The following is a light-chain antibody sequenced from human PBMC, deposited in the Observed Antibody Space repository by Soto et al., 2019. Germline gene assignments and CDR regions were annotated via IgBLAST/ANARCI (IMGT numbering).Light chain of an antibody. CDR2: GAS. V-gene: IGKV3-15*01. Sequence: EIVMTQSPATLSVSPGERATLSCRASQSVSSNLAWYQQKPGQAPRLLIYGASTRATGIPARFSGSGSGTEFTLTISSLQSEDFAVSYCQQYNNWPWTFGQGPKVEIK. CDR1: QSVSSN. J-gene: IGKJ1*01. CDR3: QQYNNWPWT.